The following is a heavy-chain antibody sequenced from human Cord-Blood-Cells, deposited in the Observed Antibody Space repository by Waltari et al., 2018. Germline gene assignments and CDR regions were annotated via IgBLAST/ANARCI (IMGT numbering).Heavy chain of an antibody. J-gene: IGHJ5*02. CDR1: GFTFRSYA. Sequence: QVQLVESGGGVVQPGRSLRLSCAASGFTFRSYAMHRVRQAPGKGPERVAVISYDRSNKYYADSVKGRFTISRDNSKNTLYLQMNSLRAEDTAVYYCARDLSPYSYCGGDCYPNWFDPWGQGTLVTVSS. V-gene: IGHV3-30-3*01. D-gene: IGHD2-21*01. CDR3: ARDLSPYSYCGGDCYPNWFDP. CDR2: ISYDRSNK.